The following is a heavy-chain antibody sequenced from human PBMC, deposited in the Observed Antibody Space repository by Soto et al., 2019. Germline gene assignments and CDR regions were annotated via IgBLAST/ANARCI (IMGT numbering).Heavy chain of an antibody. V-gene: IGHV3-30-3*01. CDR1: GLTFSSYA. J-gene: IGHJ6*02. CDR3: ARDTLSYGMDV. Sequence: GGSLRLSCAASGLTFSSYAMHWVRQAPGKGLEWVAVISYDGSNKYYADSVKGRFTISRDNSKNTLYLQMNSLRAEDTAVYYCARDTLSYGMDVWGQGTTVTVSS. CDR2: ISYDGSNK.